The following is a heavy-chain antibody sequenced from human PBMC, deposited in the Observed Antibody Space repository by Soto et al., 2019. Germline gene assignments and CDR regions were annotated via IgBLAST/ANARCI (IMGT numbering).Heavy chain of an antibody. D-gene: IGHD5-18*01. CDR1: GGSISSYY. CDR3: ARHGYSYGPNWFDP. Sequence: PSETLSLTCTVSGGSISSYYWSWIRQPPGKGLEWIGYIYYSGSTNYNPSLKSRVTISVDTSKNQFSLKLSSVTAADTAVYYCARHGYSYGPNWFDPWGQGTLVTVSS. CDR2: IYYSGST. V-gene: IGHV4-59*08. J-gene: IGHJ5*02.